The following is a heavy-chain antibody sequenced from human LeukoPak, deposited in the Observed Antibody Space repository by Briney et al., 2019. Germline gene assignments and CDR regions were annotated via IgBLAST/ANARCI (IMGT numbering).Heavy chain of an antibody. J-gene: IGHJ3*02. Sequence: GGSLRLSCAASGFTFSSYAMSWVRQAPGKGLEWVSAISGSGGSTYYADSVKGRSTISRDNSKNTLYLQMNSLRAEDTAVYYCARGSRFGELFNAFDIWGQGTMVTVSS. V-gene: IGHV3-23*01. CDR3: ARGSRFGELFNAFDI. CDR2: ISGSGGST. D-gene: IGHD3-10*02. CDR1: GFTFSSYA.